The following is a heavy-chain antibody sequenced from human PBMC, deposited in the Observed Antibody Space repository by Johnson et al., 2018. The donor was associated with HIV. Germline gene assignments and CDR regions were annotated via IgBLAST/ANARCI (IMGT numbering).Heavy chain of an antibody. CDR2: ISYDGSKR. Sequence: QVQVVESGGGLVQPGGSLRLSCAASRFTFSSYAMHWVRQAPGKGLEWVAVISYDGSKRYYADSVRGRFTISRDNSKNTRYLQVNGRRVEDTAVFYCASGEDYGGNYGALDIWGQGTMVTVSS. J-gene: IGHJ3*02. CDR3: ASGEDYGGNYGALDI. V-gene: IGHV3-30*01. D-gene: IGHD4-23*01. CDR1: RFTFSSYA.